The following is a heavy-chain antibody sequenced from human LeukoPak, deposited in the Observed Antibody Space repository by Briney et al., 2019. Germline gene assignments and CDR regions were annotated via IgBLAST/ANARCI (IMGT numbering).Heavy chain of an antibody. D-gene: IGHD5-18*01. CDR2: IRSKAYGGTT. J-gene: IGHJ4*02. CDR3: TRDRSPFRTANDDS. Sequence: QLGGSLRLSCTASGFTFGDYPMSWVRQAPGKGLEWVGFIRSKAYGGTTEYAASVKGRFTISRDDSKSIAYLQMNSLKTEDTAVYYCTRDRSPFRTANDDSWGQGTLVTVSS. V-gene: IGHV3-49*04. CDR1: GFTFGDYP.